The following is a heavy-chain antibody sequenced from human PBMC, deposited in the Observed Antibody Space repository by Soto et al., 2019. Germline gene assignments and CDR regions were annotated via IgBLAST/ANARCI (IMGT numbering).Heavy chain of an antibody. CDR3: ARGIFRGVLTLAWFDP. J-gene: IGHJ5*02. CDR2: ISHSGSP. CDR1: GYTMYSGYF. Sequence: KTSETLSLTCTVSGYTMYSGYFWGWIRQPPGKGLEWLGTISHSGSPYYNPSLKSRVSISVDTSKNQFSLKLTSVTAADTAIYYCARGIFRGVLTLAWFDPWGQGTLVTVS. V-gene: IGHV4-38-2*02. D-gene: IGHD3-3*01.